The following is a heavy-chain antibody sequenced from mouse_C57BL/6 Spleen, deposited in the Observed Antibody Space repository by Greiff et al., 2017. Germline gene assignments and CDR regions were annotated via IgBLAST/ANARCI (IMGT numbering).Heavy chain of an antibody. V-gene: IGHV2-6*03. CDR2: IWSDGST. CDR3: ARGTSSYWYFDV. D-gene: IGHD1-1*01. J-gene: IGHJ1*03. CDR1: GFSLTSYG. Sequence: VKLMESGPGLVAPSQSLSITCTVSGFSLTSYGVHWVRQPPGKGLEWLVVIWSDGSTTYNSALKSRLSISKDNSKSQVFLKMNSLQTDDTAMYYCARGTSSYWYFDVWGTGTTVTVSA.